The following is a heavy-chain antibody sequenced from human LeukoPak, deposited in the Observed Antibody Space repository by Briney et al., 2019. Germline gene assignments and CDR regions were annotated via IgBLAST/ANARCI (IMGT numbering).Heavy chain of an antibody. CDR2: VYYTGGT. V-gene: IGHV4-59*08. CDR1: GGSLRSDY. Sequence: SETLSLTCTVSGGSLRSDYWSWIRQPPGRGLEWIGYVYYTGGTDYNPSLKSRVTISLDTSKNQFSLKLRSVTAADTAVYYCATHTGTYHSFDSWGQGTLVTVSS. CDR3: ATHTGTYHSFDS. D-gene: IGHD1-26*01. J-gene: IGHJ4*02.